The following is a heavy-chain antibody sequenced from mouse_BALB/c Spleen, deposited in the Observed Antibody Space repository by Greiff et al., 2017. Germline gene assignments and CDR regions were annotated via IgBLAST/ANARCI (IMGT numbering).Heavy chain of an antibody. CDR2: ISYDGSN. Sequence: VQLKESGPGLVKPSQSLSLTCSVTGYSITSGYYWNWIRQFPGNKLEWMGYISYDGSNNYNPSLKNRISITRDTSKNQFFLKLNSVTTEDTATYYCARRGYGSSPRYFDVWGAGTTVTVSS. CDR1: GYSITSGYY. CDR3: ARRGYGSSPRYFDV. V-gene: IGHV3-6*02. D-gene: IGHD1-1*01. J-gene: IGHJ1*01.